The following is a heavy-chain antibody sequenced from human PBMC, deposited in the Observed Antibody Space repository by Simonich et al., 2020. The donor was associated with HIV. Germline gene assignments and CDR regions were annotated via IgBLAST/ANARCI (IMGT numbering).Heavy chain of an antibody. J-gene: IGHJ2*01. V-gene: IGHV4-38-2*01. CDR1: GYSISSGYY. CDR3: ARNTATRGSNWYFDL. D-gene: IGHD3-16*01. Sequence: QVQLQESGPGLVKPSETLSLTCAVSGYSISSGYYWGWIRHPPGKGLEWIGRFYHRGSTDDNPSLKSRVTISVDTSKNQFSLKLSSVTAADTAVYYCARNTATRGSNWYFDLWGRGTLVTVSS. CDR2: FYHRGST.